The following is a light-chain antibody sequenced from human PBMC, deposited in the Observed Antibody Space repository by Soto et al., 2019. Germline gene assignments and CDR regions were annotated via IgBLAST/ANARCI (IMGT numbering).Light chain of an antibody. CDR2: DVS. V-gene: IGLV2-14*03. CDR3: TSWTTSTTMI. Sequence: QSALTQPASVSGSPGQSITITCTGTRSDIGAYNFVSWYQQHPGEVPKLMLYDVSIRPSGVSNRFSGSKSGNTASLPISGLQAEDEADYYCTSWTTSTTMIFGGGTKVTVL. J-gene: IGLJ2*01. CDR1: RSDIGAYNF.